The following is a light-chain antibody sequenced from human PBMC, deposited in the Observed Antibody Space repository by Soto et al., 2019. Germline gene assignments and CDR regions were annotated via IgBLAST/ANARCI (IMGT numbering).Light chain of an antibody. CDR1: QSILYSSNNKNY. CDR2: WAS. CDR3: QQYYSTPCT. V-gene: IGKV4-1*01. Sequence: DIVMTQSPDSLAVSLGERATIICKSSQSILYSSNNKNYLAWYQQKPGQPPKLLIYWASTRESGVPDRFSGSGSGTDFTLTISSLQAEDVAVYYCQQYYSTPCTFGQGTKLEIK. J-gene: IGKJ2*02.